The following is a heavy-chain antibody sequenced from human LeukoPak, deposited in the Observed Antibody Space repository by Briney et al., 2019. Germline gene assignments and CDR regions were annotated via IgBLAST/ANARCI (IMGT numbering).Heavy chain of an antibody. Sequence: SETLSLTCTVSGYSISSSYYWGWIRQPPGKGREWIGSIYYSGSTYYNPSLKSRVTISVDTSKNQFSLKLSSVTAADTAVYYCARHRVGLDSSAKLRGLVGFDYWGQGTLVTVSS. CDR2: IYYSGST. J-gene: IGHJ4*02. CDR1: GYSISSSYY. V-gene: IGHV4-39*01. D-gene: IGHD3-22*01. CDR3: ARHRVGLDSSAKLRGLVGFDY.